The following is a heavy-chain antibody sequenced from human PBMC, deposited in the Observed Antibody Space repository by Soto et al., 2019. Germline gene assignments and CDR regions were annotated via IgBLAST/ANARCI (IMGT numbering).Heavy chain of an antibody. V-gene: IGHV3-7*01. CDR2: IKEDGSEM. CDR1: GFTFSSYW. CDR3: ARAGSDQDDV. Sequence: EVQLVESGGGLVQPGGSLRLSCAASGFTFSSYWMAWVRQVPGKGLEWVANIKEDGSEMYYVDSVKGRFTISRDNAKNSVYLQMNSLRAEDTAVYYCARAGSDQDDVWGQGTLDTVSS. D-gene: IGHD6-19*01. J-gene: IGHJ4*02.